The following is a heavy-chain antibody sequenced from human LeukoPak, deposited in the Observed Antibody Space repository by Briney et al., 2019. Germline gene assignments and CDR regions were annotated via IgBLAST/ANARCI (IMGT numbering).Heavy chain of an antibody. V-gene: IGHV3-21*01. CDR2: ISGDTYYI. Sequence: GGSLRLSCAASGFTLSSYTMNWVRLSPGKGLEWVSSISGDTYYIQYADSVKGRFTVSRDNAKNSLYLQMNSLRADDTAVYYCAGRSGSFDYWGQGTLVTVSS. J-gene: IGHJ4*02. D-gene: IGHD1-26*01. CDR3: AGRSGSFDY. CDR1: GFTLSSYT.